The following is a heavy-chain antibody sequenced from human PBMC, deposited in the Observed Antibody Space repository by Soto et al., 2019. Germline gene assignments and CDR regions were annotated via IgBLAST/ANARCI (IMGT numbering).Heavy chain of an antibody. Sequence: GGSLRLSCAASGFTFSDHYMDWVRQAPGKGLEWVGRSRDKANSYTTEYAASVKGRFTISRDDSKNSLYLQMNSLKTEDTAVYYCARVSRSGSFDYWGQGTLVTVSS. CDR2: SRDKANSYTT. CDR1: GFTFSDHY. J-gene: IGHJ4*02. D-gene: IGHD6-13*01. CDR3: ARVSRSGSFDY. V-gene: IGHV3-72*01.